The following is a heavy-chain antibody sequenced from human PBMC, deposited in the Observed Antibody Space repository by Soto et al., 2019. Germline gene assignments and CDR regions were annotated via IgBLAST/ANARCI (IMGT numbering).Heavy chain of an antibody. CDR1: GGSFSGYY. V-gene: IGHV4-34*01. CDR3: ARGTRRDALYY. J-gene: IGHJ4*02. D-gene: IGHD3-16*02. CDR2: INHSGST. Sequence: QVQLQQWGAGLLKPSETLSLTCAVYGGSFSGYYWSWIRQPPGKGLEWIGEINHSGSTNYNPSLKSRVTRSVDTSKNQFSLKLSSVTAADTAVYYCARGTRRDALYYWGQGTLVTVSS.